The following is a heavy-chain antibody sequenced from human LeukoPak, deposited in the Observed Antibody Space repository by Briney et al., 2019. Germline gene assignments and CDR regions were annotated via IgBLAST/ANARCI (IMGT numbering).Heavy chain of an antibody. Sequence: ASVKVSCKASGYTFTAYYMHWVRQAPGQGLEWMGWIKCDSGGTEYSRNYRGRVTMTRDTSISTAYMELTRLTSDDTAVYLGSNWAAGAAFDSWSQGTQVTVSS. V-gene: IGHV1-2*02. CDR2: IKCDSGGT. J-gene: IGHJ4*02. CDR1: GYTFTAYY. CDR3: SNWAAGAAFDS. D-gene: IGHD1-26*01.